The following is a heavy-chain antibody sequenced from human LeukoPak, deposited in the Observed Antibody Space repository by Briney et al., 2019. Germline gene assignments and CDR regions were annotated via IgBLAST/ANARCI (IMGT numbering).Heavy chain of an antibody. CDR3: ARAYGSGSYCRDY. J-gene: IGHJ4*02. Sequence: ASVKVSRKASGYTFTGYYMHLVRQAPAQGHEWMGWINPNSGGTNYAQTFQGRVTMTRDTSISTAYMELSRLRSDDTAVYFCARAYGSGSYCRDYWGQGTLVTVSS. V-gene: IGHV1-2*02. CDR1: GYTFTGYY. CDR2: INPNSGGT. D-gene: IGHD3-10*01.